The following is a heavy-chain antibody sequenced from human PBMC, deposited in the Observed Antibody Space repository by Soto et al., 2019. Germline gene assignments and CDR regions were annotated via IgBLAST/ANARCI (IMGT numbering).Heavy chain of an antibody. CDR3: ARFIAAAGSFDY. V-gene: IGHV1-69*13. CDR2: IIPIFGTA. CDR1: GGTFSSYA. J-gene: IGHJ4*02. D-gene: IGHD6-13*01. Sequence: EASVKVSCKASGGTFSSYAISWVRQAPGQGLEWMGGIIPIFGTANYAQKFQGRVTITADESTSTAYMELSSLRSEDTAVYYCARFIAAAGSFDYWGQGTLVTVSS.